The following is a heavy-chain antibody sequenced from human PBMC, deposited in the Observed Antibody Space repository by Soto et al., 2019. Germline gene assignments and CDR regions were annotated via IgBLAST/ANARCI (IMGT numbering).Heavy chain of an antibody. CDR2: IYYSGST. Sequence: QVQLQESGPGLVKPSETLSLTCTVSGGSFSTYYWSWIRQPPGKGLEWIGYIYYSGSTNYNPSLQSRVTIYIDTSKNQFSLRLRSVTAADTAVYYCARLEWEVEHWYFDLWGRGTLVTVSS. CDR1: GGSFSTYY. CDR3: ARLEWEVEHWYFDL. J-gene: IGHJ2*01. V-gene: IGHV4-59*08. D-gene: IGHD1-26*01.